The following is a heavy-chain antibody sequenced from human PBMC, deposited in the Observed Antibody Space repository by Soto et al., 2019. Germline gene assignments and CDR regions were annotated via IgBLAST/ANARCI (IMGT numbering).Heavy chain of an antibody. CDR2: ISSDGSSY. CDR1: GFTLTNNG. D-gene: IGHD1-26*01. J-gene: IGHJ6*02. Sequence: QVQLLESGGGVVQPGRSLRLSCVASGFTLTNNGMHWVRQAPGQGLEWVAVISSDGSSYYYGDSARGRFTISRDTSKNTLFLEMNSLTTADTAVYYCAKDRGLAESGTWSHYYYGMDVWGQGTSVTVS. CDR3: AKDRGLAESGTWSHYYYGMDV. V-gene: IGHV3-30*18.